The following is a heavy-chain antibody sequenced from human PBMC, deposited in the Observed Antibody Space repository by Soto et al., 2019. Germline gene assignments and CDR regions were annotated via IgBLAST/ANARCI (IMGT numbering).Heavy chain of an antibody. CDR2: IKSKADGGTT. CDR3: TTYDYIWGSDRIRWAY. J-gene: IGHJ4*02. Sequence: EVQLVESGGDLVKPVGSLRLSCAASGAAFTNAWMSWVRQAPGKGLEWVGRIKSKADGGTTDYAAPVQGRFTISRDDSKNMLYLQMNSLKTEDTAMYYCTTYDYIWGSDRIRWAYWGQGTLVTVSS. CDR1: GAAFTNAW. V-gene: IGHV3-15*01. D-gene: IGHD3-16*02.